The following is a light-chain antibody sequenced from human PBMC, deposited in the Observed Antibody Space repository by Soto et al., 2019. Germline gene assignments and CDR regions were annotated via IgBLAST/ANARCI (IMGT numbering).Light chain of an antibody. CDR1: SSDVGGYNY. Sequence: QSVLTQPASVSGSPGQSITISCTGTSSDVGGYNYVSWYQQHPGKAPKLMIYEVSNRPSGVSNRFSGSKSGNTASLTISGLQAEDKADYYCSSYTSSSPRVFGNGTKAPS. V-gene: IGLV2-14*01. CDR3: SSYTSSSPRV. J-gene: IGLJ1*01. CDR2: EVS.